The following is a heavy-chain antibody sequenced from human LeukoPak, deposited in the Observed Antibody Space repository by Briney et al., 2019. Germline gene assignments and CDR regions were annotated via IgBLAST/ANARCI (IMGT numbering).Heavy chain of an antibody. CDR1: GYTFTSYG. J-gene: IGHJ4*02. V-gene: IGHV1-18*01. D-gene: IGHD3-10*01. Sequence: ASVKVSCKASGYTFTSYGISWVRQAPGQGLEWMGWISAYNGNTNYAQKFQGRVTITADESTSTAYMELSSLRSEDTAVYYCATGSGGSWYYFDYWGQGTLVTVSS. CDR2: ISAYNGNT. CDR3: ATGSGGSWYYFDY.